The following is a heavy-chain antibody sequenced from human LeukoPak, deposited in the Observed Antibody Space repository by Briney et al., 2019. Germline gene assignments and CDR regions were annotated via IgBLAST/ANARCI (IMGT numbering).Heavy chain of an antibody. CDR3: ARRLAATMVRGVIINPTNWFDP. Sequence: PGRCVRLSCVDSGFPLSSYGMNWVRQAPGKGLEWVSYISSSSTRQYADSVNGRFTISRDNAKNSLYLQMNSLRVEDTAVYYCARRLAATMVRGVIINPTNWFDPWGQGTLVTVSS. CDR2: ISSSSTR. J-gene: IGHJ5*02. V-gene: IGHV3-48*01. D-gene: IGHD3-10*01. CDR1: GFPLSSYG.